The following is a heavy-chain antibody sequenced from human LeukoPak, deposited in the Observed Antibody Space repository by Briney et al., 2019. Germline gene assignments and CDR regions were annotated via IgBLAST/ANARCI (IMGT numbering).Heavy chain of an antibody. Sequence: GGSLRLSCAASGFTFSGYSLHWVRQAPGKGLEWVAFISYDGSNKYYGDSVKGRFTISRDNSKNTLYLQMNSLRVEDTAMYYCASNCGGDCYWGKGTTVTVSS. CDR3: ASNCGGDCY. J-gene: IGHJ6*04. CDR1: GFTFSGYS. CDR2: ISYDGSNK. V-gene: IGHV3-30-3*01. D-gene: IGHD2-21*01.